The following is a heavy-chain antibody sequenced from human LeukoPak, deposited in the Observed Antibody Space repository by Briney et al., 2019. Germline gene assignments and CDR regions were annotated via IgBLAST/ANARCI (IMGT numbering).Heavy chain of an antibody. CDR1: GYTFTSYG. Sequence: GASVKVSCKASGYTFTSYGISWVRQAPGQGLEWMGWISAYNGNTNYAQKLQGRVTMTTDTSTSTAYMELRSLRSDDTAVYYCQRVLGFYCSGGSCYPGPGPVVDPWGQGTLVPVSS. CDR3: QRVLGFYCSGGSCYPGPGPVVDP. V-gene: IGHV1-18*01. J-gene: IGHJ5*02. CDR2: ISAYNGNT. D-gene: IGHD2-15*01.